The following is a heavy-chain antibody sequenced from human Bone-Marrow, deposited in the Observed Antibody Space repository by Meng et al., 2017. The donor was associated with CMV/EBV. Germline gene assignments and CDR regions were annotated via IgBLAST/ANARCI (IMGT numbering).Heavy chain of an antibody. CDR3: ARDEGGVVLGAFDI. CDR2: IYYSGST. J-gene: IGHJ3*02. CDR1: GGSISSYY. Sequence: SETLSLTCTVSGGSISSYYWSWIRQPPGKGLEWIGYIYYSGSTNYNPPLKSRVTISVDTSKNQFSLKLSSVTAADTAVYYCARDEGGVVLGAFDIWGQGTMVPVAS. D-gene: IGHD3-10*01. V-gene: IGHV4-59*01.